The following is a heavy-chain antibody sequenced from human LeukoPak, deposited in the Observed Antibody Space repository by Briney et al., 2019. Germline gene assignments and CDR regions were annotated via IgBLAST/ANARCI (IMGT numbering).Heavy chain of an antibody. CDR2: IAYDGSNK. CDR3: ANYLGYCSGGSCYSGPLTLFDY. CDR1: GFTFSSYG. J-gene: IGHJ4*02. D-gene: IGHD2-15*01. Sequence: GGSLRLSCPASGFTFSSYGMHWVRQAPGKGLEWVAVIAYDGSNKYYADSVKGRFTISRDNSKNTLYLQMNSLRAEDTAVYYCANYLGYCSGGSCYSGPLTLFDYWGQGTLVTVSS. V-gene: IGHV3-30*18.